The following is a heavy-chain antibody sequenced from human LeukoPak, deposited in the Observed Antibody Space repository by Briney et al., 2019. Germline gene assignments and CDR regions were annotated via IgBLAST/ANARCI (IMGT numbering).Heavy chain of an antibody. CDR3: ASGYSGYLY. J-gene: IGHJ4*02. V-gene: IGHV4-34*01. Sequence: SETLSLTCAVYGGSFSGYYWSWIRQPPGKGLEWIGEINHSGSTNYNPSLKSRVTISVDTSKNQFSLKLSSVTAADTAVHYCASGYSGYLYWGQGTLVTVSS. CDR2: INHSGST. D-gene: IGHD5-12*01. CDR1: GGSFSGYY.